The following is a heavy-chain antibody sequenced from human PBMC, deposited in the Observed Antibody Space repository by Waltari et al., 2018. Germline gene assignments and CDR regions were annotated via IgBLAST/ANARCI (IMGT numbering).Heavy chain of an antibody. V-gene: IGHV1-18*01. CDR1: GYTFSNYG. D-gene: IGHD3-22*01. Sequence: QVQLVQSGTEVKKPGASVKVSCKASGYTFSNYGVSWVRQAPGQGLEWVGWSAENKATTHPAPKLKDRVTMTTYTATTTSYLELRSLTSDDRAVYYCARVFDSSQYYYGSDYWGQGTLVTVSS. J-gene: IGHJ4*02. CDR3: ARVFDSSQYYYGSDY. CDR2: SAENKATT.